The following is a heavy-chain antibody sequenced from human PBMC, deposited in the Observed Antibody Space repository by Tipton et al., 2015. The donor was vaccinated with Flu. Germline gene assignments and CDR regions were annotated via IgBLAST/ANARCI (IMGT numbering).Heavy chain of an antibody. Sequence: GLVKPSETLSLTCTVSGGSICSYYWSWIRQPAGKGLEWIGRIYTSGSTNYNRSLKSRVTMSVDTSKNQFSLKLGSVTAADTAVYYCARVRGGAGGNWFDPWGQGTLVTVSS. CDR2: IYTSGST. V-gene: IGHV4-4*07. D-gene: IGHD3-10*01. CDR1: GGSICSYY. CDR3: ARVRGGAGGNWFDP. J-gene: IGHJ5*02.